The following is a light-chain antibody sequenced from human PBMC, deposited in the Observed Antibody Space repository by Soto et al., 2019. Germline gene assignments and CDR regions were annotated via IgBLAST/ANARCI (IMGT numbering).Light chain of an antibody. CDR3: SSYTTGSPYV. CDR1: SSDVGGYNF. V-gene: IGLV2-14*01. CDR2: EVS. J-gene: IGLJ1*01. Sequence: QSALTQPASVSVSPGQSITISCTGTSSDVGGYNFVSWYQQHPGEAPKLIIYEVSNRPSGVSYRFSASKSGNTASLTISGLQAEDEADYYCSSYTTGSPYVFGGGTKVTV.